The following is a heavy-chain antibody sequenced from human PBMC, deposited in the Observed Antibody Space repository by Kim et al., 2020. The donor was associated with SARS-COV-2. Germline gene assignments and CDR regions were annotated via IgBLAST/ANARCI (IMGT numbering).Heavy chain of an antibody. V-gene: IGHV1-18*01. J-gene: IGHJ6*02. CDR3: ARGGSWYSNYVGWGYYGMDV. CDR1: GYTFTSYG. CDR2: ISAYNGNT. D-gene: IGHD4-4*01. Sequence: ASVKVSCKSSGYTFTSYGISWVRQAPGQGLEWMGWISAYNGNTNYAQKLQGRVTMTTDTSTSTAYMELRSLRSDDTAVYYCARGGSWYSNYVGWGYYGMDVWGQGTTVTVSS.